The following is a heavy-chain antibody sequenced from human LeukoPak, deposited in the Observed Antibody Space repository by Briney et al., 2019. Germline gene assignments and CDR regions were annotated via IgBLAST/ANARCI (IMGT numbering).Heavy chain of an antibody. CDR1: GDSVSINTAS. D-gene: IGHD3-22*01. Sequence: SQTLSLTCAISGDSVSINTASWNWIRQSPSRGLEWLGRTYYRSQWYNDYAVSVKSRITINPDTSKNQFSLHLNSVTPEDTAVYYCARDMAPDYYDSSGYQVGFDYWGQGTLVTVSS. V-gene: IGHV6-1*01. J-gene: IGHJ4*02. CDR2: TYYRSQWYN. CDR3: ARDMAPDYYDSSGYQVGFDY.